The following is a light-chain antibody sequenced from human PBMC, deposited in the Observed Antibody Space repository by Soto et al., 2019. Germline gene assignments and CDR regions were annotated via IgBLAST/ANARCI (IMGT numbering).Light chain of an antibody. CDR1: QSVSNNY. CDR3: QQYGSSGT. CDR2: GAS. J-gene: IGKJ1*01. V-gene: IGKV3-20*01. Sequence: EIVLTQSPGTLSLSPGERATLSCRASQSVSNNYLACYQQKPGQAPRLLIYGASNRATGLPDMFSGSGSGTDFTLTISRLEPEDFAVYYCQQYGSSGTFGQGTKVEIK.